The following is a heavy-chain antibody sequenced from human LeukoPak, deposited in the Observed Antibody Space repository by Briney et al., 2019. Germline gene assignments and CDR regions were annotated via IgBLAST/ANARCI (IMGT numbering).Heavy chain of an antibody. CDR2: IKQDGSEK. J-gene: IGHJ3*02. CDR3: ARDGITGTVAFDI. Sequence: GGSLRLSSAASGFTFSNAWMSWVRQAPGKGLEWVANIKQDGSEKYYVDSVKGRFTISRDNAKNSLYLQMNSLRAEDTAVYYCARDGITGTVAFDIWGQGTMVTVSS. V-gene: IGHV3-7*01. CDR1: GFTFSNAW. D-gene: IGHD1-20*01.